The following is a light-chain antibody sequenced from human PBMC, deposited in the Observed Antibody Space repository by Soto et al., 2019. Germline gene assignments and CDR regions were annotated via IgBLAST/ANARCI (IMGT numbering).Light chain of an antibody. CDR3: QQYENWPWT. Sequence: ERVVTQSPATLSVSPGEGFTLSCMAIETVSTNLSWDQHKPFQSPSLLIYSSSTRATGVPARFSGSGSGTEFTLTISSLKSEDVAAYYCQQYENWPWTFGQGTKV. V-gene: IGKV3-15*01. CDR2: SSS. J-gene: IGKJ1*01. CDR1: ETVSTN.